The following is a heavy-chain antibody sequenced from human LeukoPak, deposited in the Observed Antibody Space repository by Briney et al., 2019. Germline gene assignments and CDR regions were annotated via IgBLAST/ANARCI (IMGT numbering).Heavy chain of an antibody. CDR2: IYYSGST. D-gene: IGHD4-23*01. J-gene: IGHJ6*03. CDR3: ARGTTVVTLAYYYYYMDV. Sequence: PSETLSLTCTVSGGSISSYYWSWIRQPPGKGLEWIGYIYYSGSTNYNPSLKSRVTISVDTSKNQFSLKLSSVTAADTAVYYCARGTTVVTLAYYYYYMDVWGKGTTVTVSS. CDR1: GGSISSYY. V-gene: IGHV4-59*01.